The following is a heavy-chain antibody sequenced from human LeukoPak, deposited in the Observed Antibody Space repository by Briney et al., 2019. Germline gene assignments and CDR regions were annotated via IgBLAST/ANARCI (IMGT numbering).Heavy chain of an antibody. D-gene: IGHD2-2*01. J-gene: IGHJ4*02. CDR1: GFTFSSYA. Sequence: GGSLRLSCAASGFTFSSYAMHWVRQAPGKGLEWVAVISYDGSNKYYADSVKGRFTISRDNSKNTLYLQINSLRAEDTAVYYCASAHCSSTSCLFDYWGQGTLVTVSS. CDR3: ASAHCSSTSCLFDY. CDR2: ISYDGSNK. V-gene: IGHV3-30-3*01.